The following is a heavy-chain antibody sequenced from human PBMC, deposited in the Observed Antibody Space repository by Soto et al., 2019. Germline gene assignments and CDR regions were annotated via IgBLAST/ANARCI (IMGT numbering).Heavy chain of an antibody. D-gene: IGHD1-1*01. CDR1: GYTFTSYD. CDR3: ARGVDAGVGV. V-gene: IGHV1-8*01. Sequence: QVQLVQSGAEVTKPGASVKVSCKASGYTFTSYDINWVRQATGQGLEWMGWMSPNSGATGYAQKVQGRFTMTTDTSISTAYMELSNLRSEDTAIYYCARGVDAGVGVWAQGSTVTVS. J-gene: IGHJ6*02. CDR2: MSPNSGAT.